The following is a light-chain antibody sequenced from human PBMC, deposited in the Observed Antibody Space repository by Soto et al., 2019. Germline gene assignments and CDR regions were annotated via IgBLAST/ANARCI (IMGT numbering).Light chain of an antibody. V-gene: IGLV1-51*01. J-gene: IGLJ1*01. CDR3: GSWDSSLSAYV. Sequence: QSVLTQPPSVSAAPGQKVTISCSGSSSNIGGNSVSWYQQLPGTAPKLLIYDDNKRPSGIPDRFSGSKSGTSATLGITGFQTGDEDDYYCGSWDSSLSAYVFGNGTKDT. CDR2: DDN. CDR1: SSNIGGNS.